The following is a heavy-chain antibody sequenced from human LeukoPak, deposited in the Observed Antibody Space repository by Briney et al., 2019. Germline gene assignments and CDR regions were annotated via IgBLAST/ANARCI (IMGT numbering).Heavy chain of an antibody. D-gene: IGHD3-16*01. V-gene: IGHV3-48*02. CDR3: ARGELGGDY. Sequence: GGSLRLSCAASGFTFSSYAMSWVRQAPGKGLEWVSYIRSSSSTIYYADSVRGRFTISRDNAKNSLYLQMNSLRDEDTAVYYCARGELGGDYWGQGTLVTVSS. CDR1: GFTFSSYA. J-gene: IGHJ4*02. CDR2: IRSSSSTI.